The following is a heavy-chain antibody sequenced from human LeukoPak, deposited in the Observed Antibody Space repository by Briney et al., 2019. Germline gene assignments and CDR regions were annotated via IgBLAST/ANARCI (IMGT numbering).Heavy chain of an antibody. J-gene: IGHJ5*02. CDR3: AKTTRDFMTTVSNWFDP. CDR1: GFTFSSYA. CDR2: ISGSGGST. Sequence: GGSLRLSCAASGFTFSSYAMCWVRQAPGKGLEWVSTISGSGGSTCYADSVKGRFTISRDNSKNTVFLQMNSLRAEDTAIYYCAKTTRDFMTTVSNWFDPWGQGTLVTVSS. V-gene: IGHV3-23*01. D-gene: IGHD4-17*01.